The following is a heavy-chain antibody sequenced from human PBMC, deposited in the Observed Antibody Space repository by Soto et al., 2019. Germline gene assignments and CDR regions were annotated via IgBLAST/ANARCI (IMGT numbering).Heavy chain of an antibody. J-gene: IGHJ4*02. Sequence: PSETLSLTCAVSGGSISSGAYSWSWIRQPPGKGLEWIGYIYYSGSTNYNPSLKSRVTISVDTSKNQFSLKLSSVTAADTAVYYCARLQYNFDYWGQGTLVTVSS. CDR1: GGSISSGAYS. CDR3: ARLQYNFDY. CDR2: IYYSGST. D-gene: IGHD1-1*01. V-gene: IGHV4-61*08.